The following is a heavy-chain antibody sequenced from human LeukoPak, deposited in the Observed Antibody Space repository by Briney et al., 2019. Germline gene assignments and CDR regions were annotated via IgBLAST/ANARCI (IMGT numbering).Heavy chain of an antibody. D-gene: IGHD2-15*01. Sequence: PSGTLSLTCDVSGGSITSTNYCTCVRQPPGKGLEWIGEVNLQGSTNYNPSLMGRVAISVDMSENHISLQLTSVTAADTAVYYCAREGGRYRLVDCWGQGTLVTVSS. CDR3: AREGGRYRLVDC. V-gene: IGHV4-4*02. CDR1: GGSITSTNY. CDR2: VNLQGST. J-gene: IGHJ4*02.